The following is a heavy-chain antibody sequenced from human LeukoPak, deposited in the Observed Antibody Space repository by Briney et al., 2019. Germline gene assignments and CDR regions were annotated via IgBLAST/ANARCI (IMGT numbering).Heavy chain of an antibody. D-gene: IGHD4-23*01. J-gene: IGHJ4*02. CDR3: ARGLTPGGGNSAAY. CDR1: GITLSGFW. Sequence: GGSLRLSCAGSGITLSGFWMHWVRQAPGKGLVWVSRINSDGSSTNYADSVKGRFTISRDNAKNTLYLQMNSLRAEDTGVYYCARGLTPGGGNSAAYWGQGTLVTVSS. CDR2: INSDGSST. V-gene: IGHV3-74*01.